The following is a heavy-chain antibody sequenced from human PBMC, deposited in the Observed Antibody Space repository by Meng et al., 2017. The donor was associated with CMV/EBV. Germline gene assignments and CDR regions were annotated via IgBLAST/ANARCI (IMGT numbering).Heavy chain of an antibody. CDR1: GIPFRPHA. J-gene: IGHJ4*02. Sequence: SVKVSCKGSGIPFRPHAINWVRLAPGHGPEWMGGIMPLSGFTSYAQRFQGRITITADKSTSTTYMDLSSLTSEDAAVYYCVFEGVDILTGSYKKFFDSWGQGTLVTVSS. CDR3: VFEGVDILTGSYKKFFDS. D-gene: IGHD3-9*01. CDR2: IMPLSGFT. V-gene: IGHV1-69*10.